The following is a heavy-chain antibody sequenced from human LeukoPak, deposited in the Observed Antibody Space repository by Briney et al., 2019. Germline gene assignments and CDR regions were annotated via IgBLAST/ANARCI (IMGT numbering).Heavy chain of an antibody. CDR3: ARQYGSGSSYTPVVDL. V-gene: IGHV4-39*01. D-gene: IGHD3-10*01. CDR1: GGSISSHYY. Sequence: SETLSLTCTVSGGSISSHYYWIWIRQPPGKGLEWIGSIYYSGSTYYNPSLKSRVTISVDTSKNQFSLKLSSLTAAETAVYYCARQYGSGSSYTPVVDLWGQGTLVTVSS. CDR2: IYYSGST. J-gene: IGHJ4*02.